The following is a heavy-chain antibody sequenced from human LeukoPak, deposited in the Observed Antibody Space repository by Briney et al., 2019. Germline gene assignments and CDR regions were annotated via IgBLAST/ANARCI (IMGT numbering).Heavy chain of an antibody. V-gene: IGHV1-18*04. CDR2: ISSYNGNT. J-gene: IGHJ3*02. D-gene: IGHD3-22*01. Sequence: VASVKVSCKASGYTFTGYYMHWVRQAPGQGLEWMGWISSYNGNTNYAQKLRGRVTMTTDTSTSTAYMELRSLRSDDTAVYYCARDQGPAMIVEDDAFDIWGQGTMVTVSS. CDR3: ARDQGPAMIVEDDAFDI. CDR1: GYTFTGYY.